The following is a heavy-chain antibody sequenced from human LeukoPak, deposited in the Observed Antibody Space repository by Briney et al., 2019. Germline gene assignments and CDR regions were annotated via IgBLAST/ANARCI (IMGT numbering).Heavy chain of an antibody. V-gene: IGHV1-8*01. J-gene: IGHJ4*02. CDR1: GYTFTSYD. CDR2: MNPNSGNT. Sequence: ASVKVSCKASGYTFTSYDINWVRQATGQGLEWMGWMNPNSGNTGYAQKFQGRVTMTRNTSISTAYMELSSLRSEDTAVYYCARGLRRRGYDILTGYNYWGQGTLVTASS. D-gene: IGHD3-9*01. CDR3: ARGLRRRGYDILTGYNY.